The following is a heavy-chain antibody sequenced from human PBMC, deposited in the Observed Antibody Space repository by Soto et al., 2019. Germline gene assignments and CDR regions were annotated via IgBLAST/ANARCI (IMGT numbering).Heavy chain of an antibody. Sequence: ETLCLSCAVSGASISSYYWSWIRQPPGKGLEWIGYIYYSGSTNYNPSLKSRVTISVDTSKNQFSLKLSSVTAADTAVYYCARGRPMGSSWYTYGMDVWGQGTKVTVSS. CDR2: IYYSGST. CDR3: ARGRPMGSSWYTYGMDV. CDR1: GASISSYY. J-gene: IGHJ6*02. V-gene: IGHV4-59*01. D-gene: IGHD6-13*01.